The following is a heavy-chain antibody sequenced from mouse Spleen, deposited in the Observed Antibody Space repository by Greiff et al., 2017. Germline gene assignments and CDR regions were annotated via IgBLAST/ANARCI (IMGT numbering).Heavy chain of an antibody. D-gene: IGHD2-4*01. Sequence: EVHLVESEGGLVQPGSSMKLSCTASGFTFSDYYMALVRQVPEKGLEWVANINYDGSSTYYLDSLKSRFIISRDNAKNILYLQMSSLKSEDTATYYCARAYYDYDYFDYWGQGTTLTVSS. CDR3: ARAYYDYDYFDY. CDR2: INYDGSST. CDR1: GFTFSDYY. V-gene: IGHV5-16*01. J-gene: IGHJ2*01.